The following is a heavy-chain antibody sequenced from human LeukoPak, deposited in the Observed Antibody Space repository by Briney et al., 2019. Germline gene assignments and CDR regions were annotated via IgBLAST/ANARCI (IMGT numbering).Heavy chain of an antibody. J-gene: IGHJ5*02. V-gene: IGHV4-59*01. Sequence: SETLSLTCTVSGGSISSYYWSWIRQPPGKGLEWIGYIYYSGSTNYNPSLKSRVTISVVTPKNQFSLKLSSVTAADTAVYYCARGPPYYYDSSGYPPYWFDPWGQGTLVTVSS. CDR2: IYYSGST. CDR3: ARGPPYYYDSSGYPPYWFDP. CDR1: GGSISSYY. D-gene: IGHD3-22*01.